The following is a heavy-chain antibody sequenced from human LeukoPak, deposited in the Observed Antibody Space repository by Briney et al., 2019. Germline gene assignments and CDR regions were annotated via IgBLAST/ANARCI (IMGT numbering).Heavy chain of an antibody. Sequence: GGSLRLSCAASGFTFSSYAMSWVCQAPGKGLEWVSGISGSGGSTYHADSVKGRFTISRDNSKNTLNLQMNSLRAEDTAVYYCAKARYSGYDFRGLDYWGQGTLVTVSS. D-gene: IGHD5-12*01. CDR1: GFTFSSYA. V-gene: IGHV3-23*01. J-gene: IGHJ4*02. CDR3: AKARYSGYDFRGLDY. CDR2: ISGSGGST.